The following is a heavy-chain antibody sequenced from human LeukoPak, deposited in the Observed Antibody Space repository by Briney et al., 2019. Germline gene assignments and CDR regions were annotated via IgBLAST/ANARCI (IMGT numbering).Heavy chain of an antibody. CDR1: GFTVSSNY. CDR3: ARAVRGVIITKGYFQH. V-gene: IGHV3-66*01. D-gene: IGHD3-10*01. J-gene: IGHJ1*01. CDR2: IYSGGST. Sequence: GSLRLSCAASGFTVSSNYMSWVRQAPGKGLEWVSVIYSGGSTYYADSVKGRFTISRDNSKNTLYLQMNSLRAEDTAVYYCARAVRGVIITKGYFQHWGQGTLVTVSS.